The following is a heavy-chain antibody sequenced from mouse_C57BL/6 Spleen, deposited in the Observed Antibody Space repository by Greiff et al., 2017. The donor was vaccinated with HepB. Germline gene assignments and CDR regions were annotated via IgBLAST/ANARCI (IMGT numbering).Heavy chain of an antibody. V-gene: IGHV1-54*01. CDR2: INPGSGGT. Sequence: QVQLKQSGAELVRPGTSVKVSCKASGYAFTNYLIEWVKQRPGQGLEWIGVINPGSGGTNYNEKFKGKATLTADKSSSTAYMQLSSLTSEDSAVYFCARGEYGNFFDYWGQGTTLTVSS. CDR1: GYAFTNYL. J-gene: IGHJ2*01. CDR3: ARGEYGNFFDY. D-gene: IGHD2-10*02.